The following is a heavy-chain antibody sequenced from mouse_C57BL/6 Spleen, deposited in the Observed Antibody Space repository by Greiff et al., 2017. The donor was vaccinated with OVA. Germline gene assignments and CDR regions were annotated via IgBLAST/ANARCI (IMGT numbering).Heavy chain of an antibody. V-gene: IGHV5-17*01. CDR3: ARTDFFYYAMDY. CDR2: ISSGSSTI. J-gene: IGHJ4*01. CDR1: GFTFSDYG. Sequence: EVKVVESGGGLVKPGGSLKLSCAASGFTFSDYGMHWVRQAPEKGLEWVAYISSGSSTIYYADTVKGRFTISRDNAKNTLFLQMTSLRSEDTAMYYCARTDFFYYAMDYWGQGTSVTVSS.